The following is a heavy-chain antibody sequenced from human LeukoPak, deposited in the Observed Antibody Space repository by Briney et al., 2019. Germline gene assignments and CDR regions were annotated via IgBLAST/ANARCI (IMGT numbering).Heavy chain of an antibody. Sequence: GASVKVSCKASGYTFTGYYMHWVRQAPGQGLEWMGWINPNSGGTNYAQKFQGRVTMTRDTSISTAYMELSRLRSDDTAVYYCARDLGLNYYYYYMDVWGKGTTVTVSS. CDR1: GYTFTGYY. J-gene: IGHJ6*03. CDR3: ARDLGLNYYYYYMDV. V-gene: IGHV1-2*02. D-gene: IGHD2-15*01. CDR2: INPNSGGT.